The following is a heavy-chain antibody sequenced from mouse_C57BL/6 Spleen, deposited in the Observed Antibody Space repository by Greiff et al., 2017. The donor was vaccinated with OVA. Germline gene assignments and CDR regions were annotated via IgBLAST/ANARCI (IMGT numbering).Heavy chain of an antibody. J-gene: IGHJ1*03. D-gene: IGHD1-1*01. V-gene: IGHV1-80*01. Sequence: QVQLQQSGAELVKPGASVKISCKASGYAFSSYWMNWVKQRPGKGLEWIGQIYPGDGDTNYNGKFKGKATLTADKSSSTAYMQLSSLTSEDSAVYFCAKGVYYYGSSYGYFDVWGTGTTVTVSS. CDR3: AKGVYYYGSSYGYFDV. CDR1: GYAFSSYW. CDR2: IYPGDGDT.